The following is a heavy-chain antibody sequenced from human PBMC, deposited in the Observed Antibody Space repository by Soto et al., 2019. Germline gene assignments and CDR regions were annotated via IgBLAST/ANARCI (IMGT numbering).Heavy chain of an antibody. J-gene: IGHJ6*02. V-gene: IGHV1-3*01. CDR2: SNAVKGNT. Sequence: ASVKVPCKASGYTFTSYAMHWVRQAPGQRLVWMGWSNAVKGNTKYSQKFQGRVTITRDTSASTAYMELSSLRAEDTAVYYCAKDLQYDFWSGYAPYYYYGMDVWGQGTTVTVSS. CDR1: GYTFTSYA. D-gene: IGHD3-3*01. CDR3: AKDLQYDFWSGYAPYYYYGMDV.